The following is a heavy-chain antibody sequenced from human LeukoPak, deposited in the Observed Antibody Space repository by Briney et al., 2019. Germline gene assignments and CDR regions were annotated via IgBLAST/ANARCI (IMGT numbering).Heavy chain of an antibody. V-gene: IGHV4-59*08. J-gene: IGHJ2*01. CDR2: ISYIGST. CDR1: GGSVSGYF. Sequence: KSSETLSLTCTVSGGSVSGYFWSWIRQPPGKGLEWIGYISYIGSTNYNPSLKGRVTISVDTSKNQLSLKLTSVTAADTAVYYCARRREDWYFDLWGRGTLVTVSS. CDR3: ARRREDWYFDL.